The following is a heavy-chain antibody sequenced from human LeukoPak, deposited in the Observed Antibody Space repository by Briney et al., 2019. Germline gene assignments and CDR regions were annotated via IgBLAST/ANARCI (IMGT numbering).Heavy chain of an antibody. CDR2: ISSSSSYI. CDR1: GFTFGSYS. CDR3: ARGGYYFDY. V-gene: IGHV3-21*01. Sequence: PGGSLRLSCAASGFTFGSYSMNWVRQAPGKGLEWVSSISSSSSYIYYGDSVKGRFTISRDNAKNSLYLQMNSLRAEDTAVYYCARGGYYFDYWGQGTLVTVSS. J-gene: IGHJ4*02. D-gene: IGHD3-16*01.